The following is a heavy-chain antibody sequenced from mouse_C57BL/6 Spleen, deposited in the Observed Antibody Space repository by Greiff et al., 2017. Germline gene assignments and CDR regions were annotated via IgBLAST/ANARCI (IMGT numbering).Heavy chain of an antibody. D-gene: IGHD1-1*01. V-gene: IGHV1-59*01. J-gene: IGHJ2*01. Sequence: QVQLQQPGAELVRPGTSVKLSCKASGYTFTSYWMHWVKQRPGQGLEWIGVIDPSDSYTNYNQKFKGKATLTVDTSSSTAYMQLSSLTSEDSAVYYCAEGITTVEWGQGTTLTVSS. CDR3: AEGITTVE. CDR1: GYTFTSYW. CDR2: IDPSDSYT.